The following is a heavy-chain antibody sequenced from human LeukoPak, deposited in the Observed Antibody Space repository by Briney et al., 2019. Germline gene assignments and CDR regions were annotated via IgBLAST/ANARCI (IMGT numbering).Heavy chain of an antibody. Sequence: SETLSLTCTVSGGSISSGDYYWSWIRQPPGKGLEWIGYIYHSGSTNYNPSLKSRVTISVDASKNQFSLKLSSVTAADTAVYYCARGLETYSSGWYRPYFDYWGQGTLVTVSS. V-gene: IGHV4-61*08. J-gene: IGHJ4*02. CDR3: ARGLETYSSGWYRPYFDY. D-gene: IGHD6-19*01. CDR1: GGSISSGDYY. CDR2: IYHSGST.